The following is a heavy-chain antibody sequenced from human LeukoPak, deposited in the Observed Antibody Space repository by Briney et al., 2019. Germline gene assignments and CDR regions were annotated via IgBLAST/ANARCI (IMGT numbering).Heavy chain of an antibody. CDR3: ARDNGGKWELQGGLDY. CDR2: ISSSSSYI. D-gene: IGHD1-26*01. V-gene: IGHV3-21*01. Sequence: GGSLRLSCAASGFTFSSYSMNWVRQAPGKGLEWVSSISSSSSYIYYADSLKGRFTISRHNAKNSLYLQINSLRAEDTAVYYCARDNGGKWELQGGLDYWGQGTLVTVSS. J-gene: IGHJ4*02. CDR1: GFTFSSYS.